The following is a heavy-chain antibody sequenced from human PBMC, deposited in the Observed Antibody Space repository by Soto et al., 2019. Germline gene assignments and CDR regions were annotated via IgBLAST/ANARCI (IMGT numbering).Heavy chain of an antibody. V-gene: IGHV4-39*01. CDR2: IYYSGST. D-gene: IGHD3-16*02. CDR3: ARHKGLRDYIWGSYRYYYYYMDV. J-gene: IGHJ6*03. CDR1: GGSISSSSYY. Sequence: PSETLSLTCTVSGGSISSSSYYWGWIRQPPGKGLEWIRSIYYSGSTYYNPSLKSRVTISVDTSKNQFSLKLSSVTAADTAVYYCARHKGLRDYIWGSYRYYYYYMDVWGKGTTVTVSS.